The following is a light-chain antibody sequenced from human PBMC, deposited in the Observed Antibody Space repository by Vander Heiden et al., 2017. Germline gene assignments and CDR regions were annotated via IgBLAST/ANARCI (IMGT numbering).Light chain of an antibody. Sequence: EIVMTQSPAILSASPGERVSVSCRARETVASNLAWYQQKPGQAPRLLISGVSTRATGVPARFSGSGSGTEFTLTISNLEAEDVAVYYCQQYFVWWTFGQGTKVE. J-gene: IGKJ1*01. CDR2: GVS. CDR3: QQYFVWWT. V-gene: IGKV3-15*01. CDR1: ETVASN.